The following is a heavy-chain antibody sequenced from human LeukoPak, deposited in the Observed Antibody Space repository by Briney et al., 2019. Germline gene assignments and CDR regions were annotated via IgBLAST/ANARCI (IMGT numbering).Heavy chain of an antibody. J-gene: IGHJ6*02. CDR1: GFTFSSYS. CDR2: INSDGSST. D-gene: IGHD6-13*01. V-gene: IGHV3-74*01. Sequence: GGSLRLSCAASGFTFSSYSMNWVRQAPGKGLVWVSRINSDGSSTSYADSVKGRFTISRDNAKNTLYLQMNSLRAEDTAVYYCARDRYSSSWDFYYYYGMDVWGQGTTVTVSS. CDR3: ARDRYSSSWDFYYYYGMDV.